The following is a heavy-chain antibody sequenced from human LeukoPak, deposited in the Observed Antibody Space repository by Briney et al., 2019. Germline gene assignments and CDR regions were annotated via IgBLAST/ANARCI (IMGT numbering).Heavy chain of an antibody. D-gene: IGHD5-18*01. V-gene: IGHV4-34*01. J-gene: IGHJ4*02. CDR3: ARTLKDTAMAELDY. CDR2: INHSGST. CDR1: GGSFSGYY. Sequence: SETLSLTCAVYGGSFSGYYWSWIRQPPGKGLEWIGEINHSGSTNYNPSLKSRVTISVDTSKNQFSLKLSSVTAADTAVYYCARTLKDTAMAELDYWGQGTPVTVSS.